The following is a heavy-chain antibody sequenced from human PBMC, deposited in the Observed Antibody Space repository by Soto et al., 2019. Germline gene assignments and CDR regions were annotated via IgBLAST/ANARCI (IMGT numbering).Heavy chain of an antibody. CDR1: GGTFSSYG. CDR2: IIPIFGTA. CDR3: ARDPHSGGNLGYFDY. V-gene: IGHV1-69*13. D-gene: IGHD2-15*01. Sequence: SVKVSCKTSGGTFSSYGISWVRQAPGQGLEWMGGIIPIFGTANHAQNFLGRVTITADESTSIVYMELSSLRSEDTAMYYCARDPHSGGNLGYFDYWGQGTLVTVSS. J-gene: IGHJ4*02.